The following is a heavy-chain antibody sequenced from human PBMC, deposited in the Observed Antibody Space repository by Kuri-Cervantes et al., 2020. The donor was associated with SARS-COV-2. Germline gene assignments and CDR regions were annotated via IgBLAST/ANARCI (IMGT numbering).Heavy chain of an antibody. D-gene: IGHD5-18*01. CDR1: GYSFTSYW. J-gene: IGHJ4*02. CDR3: ARPGYSYGYYYFDY. CDR2: IYPGDSDT. V-gene: IGHV5-51*01. Sequence: GRSLRLSCKGSGYSFTSYWIGWVRQMPGKGLEWMGTIYPGDSDTRYSPSFQGQVTISADKSISTAYLQWSSLKASDTAMYYCARPGYSYGYYYFDYWGQGTLVTVSS.